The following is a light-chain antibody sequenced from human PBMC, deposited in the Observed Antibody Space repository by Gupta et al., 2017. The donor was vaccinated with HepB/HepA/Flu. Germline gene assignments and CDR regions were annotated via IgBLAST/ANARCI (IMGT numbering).Light chain of an antibody. J-gene: IGLJ1*01. Sequence: QSALTQPPSVAGAPGQSVTLSCTGTSSDVGGYNYVSWYQQHPGKAPKLMIYVVSKRPSGVPDRFSGSKSGNTASLTITGLQAEDEADYYCCSYAGSYTYVFGTGTKVTVL. CDR2: VVS. CDR1: SSDVGGYNY. CDR3: CSYAGSYTYV. V-gene: IGLV2-11*01.